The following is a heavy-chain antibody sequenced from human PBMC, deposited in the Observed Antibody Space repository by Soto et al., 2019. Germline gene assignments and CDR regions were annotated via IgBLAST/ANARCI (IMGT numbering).Heavy chain of an antibody. CDR1: GGSVISYY. V-gene: IGHV4-59*08. CDR2: IYYAGST. D-gene: IGHD5-12*01. J-gene: IGHJ4*02. Sequence: QVRLQESGPGLVKPSETLSLTCTVSGGSVISYYWSWIRQPPGRGLEWIGFIYYAGSTKYNPSCNSRVIIPEVTAKNHFYLTVSSLTAADSDVYDCASRIVATETFDYWGQGTLVTVSS. CDR3: ASRIVATETFDY.